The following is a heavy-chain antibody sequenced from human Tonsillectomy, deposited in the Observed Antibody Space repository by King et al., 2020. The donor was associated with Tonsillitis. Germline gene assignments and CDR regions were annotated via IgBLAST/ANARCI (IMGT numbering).Heavy chain of an antibody. CDR2: INPSGGST. CDR3: ARGDTVVALLYWYFDL. J-gene: IGHJ2*01. V-gene: IGHV1-46*03. D-gene: IGHD4-23*01. CDR1: GYTFTSYY. Sequence: QLVQSGAEVKKPGASVKVSCKASGYTFTSYYMHWVRQAPGQGLEWMGIINPSGGSTSYAQKFQGRVTMTRDTSTSTVYMELSSLRSEDTAVYYCARGDTVVALLYWYFDLWGRGTLVTVSS.